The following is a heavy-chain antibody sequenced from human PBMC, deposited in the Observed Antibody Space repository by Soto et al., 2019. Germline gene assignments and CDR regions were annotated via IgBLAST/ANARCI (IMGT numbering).Heavy chain of an antibody. CDR3: ARERSTIFGVVIRGPAFDI. CDR2: ISAYNGNT. CDR1: GYTFTSYG. D-gene: IGHD3-3*01. V-gene: IGHV1-18*04. J-gene: IGHJ3*02. Sequence: QVPLVQSGAEVKKPGASVKVSCKASGYTFTSYGISWVRQAPGQGLEWMGWISAYNGNTNYAQKLQGRVTMTTDTSTSTAYMELRSLRADDTAGEYCARERSTIFGVVIRGPAFDIWGQGTMVTVSS.